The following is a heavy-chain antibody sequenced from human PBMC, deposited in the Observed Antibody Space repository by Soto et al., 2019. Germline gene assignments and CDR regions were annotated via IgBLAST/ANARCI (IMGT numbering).Heavy chain of an antibody. CDR3: AKASVWYPYFDS. CDR2: ISAYNGNT. Sequence: ASVNVSCKASGYTFTSYGISWVRQAPGQGLEWMGWISAYNGNTNYAQKLQGRVTMTTDTSTSTAYMELRSLRAEDTAIYYCAKASVWYPYFDSWGQGTLVTVSS. D-gene: IGHD6-13*01. V-gene: IGHV1-18*01. J-gene: IGHJ4*02. CDR1: GYTFTSYG.